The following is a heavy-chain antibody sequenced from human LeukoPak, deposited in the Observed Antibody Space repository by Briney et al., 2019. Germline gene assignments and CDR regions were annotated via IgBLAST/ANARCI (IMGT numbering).Heavy chain of an antibody. Sequence: GESPKISCKGSGYSFTSYWIGWVRQMPGKGLEWMGIIYPGDSDTRYSPSFQGQVTISADKSISTAYLQWSSLKASDTAMYYCARQGFWSGYDVGNWGQGTLVTVSS. D-gene: IGHD3-3*01. V-gene: IGHV5-51*01. J-gene: IGHJ4*02. CDR2: IYPGDSDT. CDR1: GYSFTSYW. CDR3: ARQGFWSGYDVGN.